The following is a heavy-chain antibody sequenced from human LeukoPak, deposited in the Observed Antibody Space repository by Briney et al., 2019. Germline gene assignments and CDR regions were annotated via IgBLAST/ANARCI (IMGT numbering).Heavy chain of an antibody. J-gene: IGHJ4*01. CDR3: AREGYSSGSRTGIDY. CDR2: IYSGGST. Sequence: GGSLRLSCAASGFTVSSNYMSWVRQAPGKGLEWVSVIYSGGSTYYADSVKGRFIISRDNSKNTLYLQMNSLRAEDTAVYYCAREGYSSGSRTGIDYWGQGTLVTVSS. V-gene: IGHV3-66*01. CDR1: GFTVSSNY. D-gene: IGHD5-18*01.